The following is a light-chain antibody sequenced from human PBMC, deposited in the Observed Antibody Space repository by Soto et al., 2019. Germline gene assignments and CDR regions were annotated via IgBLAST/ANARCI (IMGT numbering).Light chain of an antibody. CDR2: AAS. J-gene: IGKJ2*01. CDR1: QGISSY. Sequence: DIQLTQSPSFLSASVGDRVTITCRASQGISSYLAWFQQKPGKAPKPLIYAASTLQSGVPSRFSGSGSGTEFTLTISRLQPEDFATYYCQQLNSYPFGQGTKLEIK. V-gene: IGKV1-9*01. CDR3: QQLNSYP.